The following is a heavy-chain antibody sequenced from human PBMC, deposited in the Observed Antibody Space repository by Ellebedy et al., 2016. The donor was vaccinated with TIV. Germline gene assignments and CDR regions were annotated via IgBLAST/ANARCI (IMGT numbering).Heavy chain of an antibody. CDR1: GVSISSSSDY. CDR2: VYYSGRS. Sequence: MPSETLSLTCSVSGVSISSSSDYWGWIRQPPGKGLEWIGSVYYSGRSYNNPSLKSRVTSSVDTSKNQFSLKLTSVTAADTAGYFCARDSDGDYTSFDLWGRGALVIVSS. V-gene: IGHV4-39*07. J-gene: IGHJ2*01. CDR3: ARDSDGDYTSFDL. D-gene: IGHD4-17*01.